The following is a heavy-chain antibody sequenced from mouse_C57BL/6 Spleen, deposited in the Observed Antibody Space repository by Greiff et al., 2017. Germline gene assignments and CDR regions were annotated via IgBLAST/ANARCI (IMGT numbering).Heavy chain of an antibody. V-gene: IGHV1-81*01. CDR2: IYPRSGNN. D-gene: IGHD1-1*01. Sequence: QVQLQQSGAELARPGASVKLSCKASGYTFTSYGISWVKQRTGQGLEWIGEIYPRSGNNYYNEKFKGKATLTADKSSSTSYMELRSLTSEDSAVYFCARITTVVATGAMDYWGQGTSVTVSS. CDR3: ARITTVVATGAMDY. CDR1: GYTFTSYG. J-gene: IGHJ4*01.